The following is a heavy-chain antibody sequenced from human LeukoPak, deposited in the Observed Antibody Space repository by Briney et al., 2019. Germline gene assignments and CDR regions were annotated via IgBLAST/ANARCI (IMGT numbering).Heavy chain of an antibody. V-gene: IGHV4-30-4*08. J-gene: IGHJ1*01. CDR2: IYYSGST. Sequence: SQTLSLTCTVSGGSISSGDYYWSWIRQPPGKGLEWIGYIYYSGSTYYNPSLKSRVTISIDTSKNQFSLKLRSVTAADTAVYFCARGYHSLPQYWGQGSLVTVSS. CDR3: ARGYHSLPQY. D-gene: IGHD2-2*01. CDR1: GGSISSGDYY.